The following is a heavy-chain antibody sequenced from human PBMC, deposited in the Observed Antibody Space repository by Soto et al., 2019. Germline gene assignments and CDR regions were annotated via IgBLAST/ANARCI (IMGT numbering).Heavy chain of an antibody. CDR1: GDYISSHY. Sequence: QVQLQESGPGLVKPSESLSLTCTVSGDYISSHYWSWLRQPPGKGLEWIGYVYHSGKTDSKPSLKSRVTITMDTPKNSISLSLTSATAADTAVYYCARPWGTTPAVWYFDLWGRGTLVTVTS. J-gene: IGHJ2*01. CDR2: VYHSGKT. D-gene: IGHD2-2*01. CDR3: ARPWGTTPAVWYFDL. V-gene: IGHV4-59*08.